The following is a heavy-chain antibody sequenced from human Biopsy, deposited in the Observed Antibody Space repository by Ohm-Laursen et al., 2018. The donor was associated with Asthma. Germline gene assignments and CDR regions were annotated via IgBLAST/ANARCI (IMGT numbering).Heavy chain of an antibody. CDR2: INAGDGNT. Sequence: ASVKVSCKASGYTFIHFAIHWVRQAPGQRLEWMGWINAGDGNTKYSQKFQGRVTITRDTSASTAYMELSSLSSEDTAVYYCARDRMPTIIPDPYYYHGIDVWGQGTTVTVSS. V-gene: IGHV1-3*01. CDR3: ARDRMPTIIPDPYYYHGIDV. CDR1: GYTFIHFA. D-gene: IGHD2-21*01. J-gene: IGHJ6*02.